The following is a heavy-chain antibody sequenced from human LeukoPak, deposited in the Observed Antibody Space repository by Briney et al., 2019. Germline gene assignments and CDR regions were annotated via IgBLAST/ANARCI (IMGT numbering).Heavy chain of an antibody. CDR1: GCSFGSSNYF. J-gene: IGHJ4*02. V-gene: IGHV4-61*01. Sequence: SETLPLTCTASGCSFGSSNYFWSWIRQPPGKGLEWIGYIYYSGRTNYNPSLKSRVAIPVDTSKNQFSLKLSSVAAADTAVYYCARDVGHSTSCWGPVTLVTVSS. D-gene: IGHD6-13*01. CDR2: IYYSGRT. CDR3: ARDVGHSTSC.